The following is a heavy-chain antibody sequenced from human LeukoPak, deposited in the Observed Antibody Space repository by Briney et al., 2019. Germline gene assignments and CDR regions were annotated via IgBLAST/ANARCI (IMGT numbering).Heavy chain of an antibody. Sequence: SETLSLTCTVSGGSISTGGYYWSWIRQHPEKGLEWIGYVYYSGSTYYNPSLESRLTISVDTSKNQFSLRLSSVTAADTAVYYCARDNRSRRDGYSYWWYFDLWGRGTPVTVSS. D-gene: IGHD5-24*01. V-gene: IGHV4-31*03. CDR2: VYYSGST. CDR3: ARDNRSRRDGYSYWWYFDL. J-gene: IGHJ2*01. CDR1: GGSISTGGYY.